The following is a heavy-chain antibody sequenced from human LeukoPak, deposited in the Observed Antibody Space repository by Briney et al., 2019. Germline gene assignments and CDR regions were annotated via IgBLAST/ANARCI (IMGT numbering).Heavy chain of an antibody. CDR2: IYHSGST. D-gene: IGHD6-13*01. CDR3: ARVFRTPRDQQSYLDY. CDR1: GYSISSGYY. J-gene: IGHJ4*02. V-gene: IGHV4-38-2*02. Sequence: SETLSLTCTVSGYSISSGYYWGWIRQPPGKGLEWIGSIYHSGSTYYNPSLKSRVTISVDTSKNQFSLKLSSVTAADTAVYYCARVFRTPRDQQSYLDYWGQGTLVTVSS.